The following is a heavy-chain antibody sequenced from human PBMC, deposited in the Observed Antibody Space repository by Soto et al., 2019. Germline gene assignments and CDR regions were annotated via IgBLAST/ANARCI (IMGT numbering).Heavy chain of an antibody. CDR1: GFSLSTTGVS. D-gene: IGHD3-10*01. CDR2: IYWDDDK. J-gene: IGHJ4*02. V-gene: IGHV2-5*02. Sequence: QITLKGSGPTLVKPTQTLTLTCTISGFSLSTTGVSVGWIRQPPGKALEWLALIYWDDDKRYSPSLKSRLTITKDTYKKHVVLTLTNMDPVDTATYYCAHRRYYYGSGDLFDYWGQGTLVTVSS. CDR3: AHRRYYYGSGDLFDY.